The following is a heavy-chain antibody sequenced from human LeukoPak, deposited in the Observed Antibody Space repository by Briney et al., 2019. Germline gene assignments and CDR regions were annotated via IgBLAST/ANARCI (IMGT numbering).Heavy chain of an antibody. V-gene: IGHV4-4*07. CDR2: IYTSGST. D-gene: IGHD2-21*02. CDR1: GGSISSYY. J-gene: IGHJ4*02. Sequence: SETLSLTCTVSGGSISSYYRSWIRQPAGKGLEWIGRIYTSGSTNYNPSLKSRVTMSVDTSKNQFSLRLNSMTTADTAVYFCARHEGDGDHFDYWGQGTLVTVSS. CDR3: ARHEGDGDHFDY.